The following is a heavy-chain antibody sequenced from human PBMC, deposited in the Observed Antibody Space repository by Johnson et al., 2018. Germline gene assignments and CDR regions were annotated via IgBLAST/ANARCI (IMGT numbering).Heavy chain of an antibody. D-gene: IGHD1-26*01. J-gene: IGHJ6*02. CDR2: IWYDGSSK. Sequence: QWVRQAPGKGLEWVAVIWYDGSSKYYADSVKGRFTISRDNSKNTLYLQMNSLRAEDTAGYYCAKDEEYRGSFYLSFDHGMDLWGQGTTVTVSS. V-gene: IGHV3-33*06. CDR3: AKDEEYRGSFYLSFDHGMDL.